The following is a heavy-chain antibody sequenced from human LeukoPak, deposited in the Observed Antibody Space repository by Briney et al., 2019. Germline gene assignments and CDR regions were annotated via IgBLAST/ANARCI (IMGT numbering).Heavy chain of an antibody. CDR3: AKPKIHDWGDYGDPSYFDY. J-gene: IGHJ4*02. Sequence: GGSLRLSCAASGFTVSSNYMSWVRQAPGKGLEWVSVIYSGGSTYYADSVKGRFTISRDNSKNTLYLQMNSLRAEDTAVYYCAKPKIHDWGDYGDPSYFDYWGQGTLVTVSS. D-gene: IGHD4-17*01. CDR2: IYSGGST. CDR1: GFTVSSNY. V-gene: IGHV3-53*01.